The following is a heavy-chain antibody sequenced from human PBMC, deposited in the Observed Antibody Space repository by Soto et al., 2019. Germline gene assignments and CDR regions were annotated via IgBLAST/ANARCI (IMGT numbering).Heavy chain of an antibody. D-gene: IGHD3-22*01. CDR2: IYHSVTT. CDR1: GGSISSGGYS. V-gene: IGHV4-30-2*01. Sequence: QLQLQESGSGLVKPSQTLSLTCAVSGGSISSGGYSWSWIRQPPGKGLEWSGYIYHSVTTYYNPSLKSRVTISVDRSKNQFSLKLSSVTAADTAVYYCASMRGGYDSCGYDYWAQGTLVTVSS. J-gene: IGHJ4*02. CDR3: ASMRGGYDSCGYDY.